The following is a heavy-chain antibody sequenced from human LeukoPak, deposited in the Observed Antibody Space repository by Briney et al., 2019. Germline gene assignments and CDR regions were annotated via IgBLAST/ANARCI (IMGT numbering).Heavy chain of an antibody. Sequence: GGSLRLSCAASGFTFSSYSMNWVRQAPGKGLEWVSSISSSSSYIYYADSVKGRFTISRDNAKNSLYLQMNSLRAEDTAVYYCARDLGYSYGYSFYFDYWGQGTLVTVSS. CDR1: GFTFSSYS. CDR3: ARDLGYSYGYSFYFDY. D-gene: IGHD5-18*01. J-gene: IGHJ4*02. CDR2: ISSSSSYI. V-gene: IGHV3-21*01.